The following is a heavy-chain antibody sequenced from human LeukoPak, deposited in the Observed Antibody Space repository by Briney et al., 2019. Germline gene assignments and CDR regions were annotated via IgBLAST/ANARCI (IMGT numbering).Heavy chain of an antibody. CDR3: ARAKRNYCSSTSCHLDY. Sequence: ASVKVSCKASGYTFTSYYVHWVRQAPGQGLEWMGIIHPSGGSTSSAQKFQGRVTMTRDTSTSTVYMELSSLRSEDTAVYYCARAKRNYCSSTSCHLDYWAREPWSPSPQ. CDR2: IHPSGGST. CDR1: GYTFTSYY. D-gene: IGHD2-2*01. J-gene: IGHJ4*02. V-gene: IGHV1-46*01.